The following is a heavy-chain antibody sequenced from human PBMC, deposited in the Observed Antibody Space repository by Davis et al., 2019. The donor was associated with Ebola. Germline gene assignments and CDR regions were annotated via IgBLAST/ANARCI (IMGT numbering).Heavy chain of an antibody. CDR3: AREHIVESTNKFDY. CDR1: GFTFSSYA. Sequence: GESLKISCAASGFTFSSYAMSWVRQAPGKGLEWVSTISDSGTSTYSADSVKGRFTISRDNSKNTLYLQMNSLIPEDTAVYYCAREHIVESTNKFDYWGQGTLVTVSS. V-gene: IGHV3-23*01. D-gene: IGHD2-21*01. J-gene: IGHJ4*02. CDR2: ISDSGTST.